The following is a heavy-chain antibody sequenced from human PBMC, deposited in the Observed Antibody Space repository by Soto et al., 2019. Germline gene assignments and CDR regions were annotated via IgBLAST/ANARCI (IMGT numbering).Heavy chain of an antibody. Sequence: ASETLSLTCTVSGGSISSGGYYWSWIRQHPGKGLEWIGYIYYSGSTYYNPSLKSRVTISVDTSKNQYSLKLSSVTAADTAVYYCAREPSRRDGYNFWYYGMDVWGQGTTVTVSS. J-gene: IGHJ6*02. V-gene: IGHV4-31*03. CDR3: AREPSRRDGYNFWYYGMDV. CDR1: GGSISSGGYY. CDR2: IYYSGST. D-gene: IGHD5-12*01.